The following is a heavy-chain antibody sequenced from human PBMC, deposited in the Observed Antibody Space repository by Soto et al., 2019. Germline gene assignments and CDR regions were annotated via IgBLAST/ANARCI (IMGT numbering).Heavy chain of an antibody. D-gene: IGHD6-13*01. Sequence: QVTLKESGPVLVKPTETLTLTCTVSGFSLSNARMGVSWIRQPPGKALEWLAHIFSNDEKSYSTSLKSRLTISKDTSKSQVVLTMTNMDPVDTATYYCARTCWEQLVLVPFDYWGQGTLVTVSS. CDR1: GFSLSNARMG. V-gene: IGHV2-26*01. J-gene: IGHJ4*02. CDR3: ARTCWEQLVLVPFDY. CDR2: IFSNDEK.